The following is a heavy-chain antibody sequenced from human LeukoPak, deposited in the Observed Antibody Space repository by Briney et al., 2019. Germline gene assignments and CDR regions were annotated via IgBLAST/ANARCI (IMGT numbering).Heavy chain of an antibody. Sequence: GGSLRLSCAASGFTFSSHWMHWVRQAPGKGLVWVSRINSDGSSTRYADSVKGRFTSSRDNAKNTLYLQMNSLRAEDTAVYYCARDPDYGTPPDYWGQGTLVTVSS. J-gene: IGHJ4*02. D-gene: IGHD4-17*01. V-gene: IGHV3-74*01. CDR2: INSDGSST. CDR1: GFTFSSHW. CDR3: ARDPDYGTPPDY.